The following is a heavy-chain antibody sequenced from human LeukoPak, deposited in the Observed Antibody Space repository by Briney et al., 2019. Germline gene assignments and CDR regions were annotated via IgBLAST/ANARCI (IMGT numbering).Heavy chain of an antibody. D-gene: IGHD2-21*02. CDR1: GFTFSSYT. J-gene: IGHJ4*02. Sequence: VGSLRLSCAASGFTFSSYTINWVRQAPGTGLQSVSSISSTSSYINYADSVKGRFTISRDNAENSLYPEMNSLRVEDTAVYYCAETGGRGDPFDYWGQGTLVTVSS. CDR3: AETGGRGDPFDY. CDR2: ISSTSSYI. V-gene: IGHV3-21*01.